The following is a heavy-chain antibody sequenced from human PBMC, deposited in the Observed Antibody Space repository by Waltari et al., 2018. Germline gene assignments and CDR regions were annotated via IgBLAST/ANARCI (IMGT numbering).Heavy chain of an antibody. V-gene: IGHV3-23*01. J-gene: IGHJ4*02. CDR1: GFTFSNYD. D-gene: IGHD3-9*01. Sequence: EVQLLESGGGLVQPGGSLRLSCSASGFTFSNYDISWVRQAPGGVREWVAAITGSQSARPGITFYEESVKGRCTISRDNSRNTAYLQMNSLRVDDTAVYYCAKRGGVAPGTGYFDYWGQGAPVTVSS. CDR3: AKRGGVAPGTGYFDY. CDR2: ITGSQSARPGIT.